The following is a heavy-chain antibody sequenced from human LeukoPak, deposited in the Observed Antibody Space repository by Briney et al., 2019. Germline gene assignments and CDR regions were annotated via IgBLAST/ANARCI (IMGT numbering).Heavy chain of an antibody. CDR2: ISWNSGSI. CDR3: AGDSGAAAGRGMDV. CDR1: GFTFDDYA. Sequence: GRSLRLSCAASGFTFDDYAMHWVRQAPGKGLEWVSGISWNSGSIGYADSVKGRFTISRDNSKNTLHLQMNSLRVEDTAVYYCAGDSGAAAGRGMDVWGQGTTVTVSS. J-gene: IGHJ6*02. V-gene: IGHV3-9*01. D-gene: IGHD6-13*01.